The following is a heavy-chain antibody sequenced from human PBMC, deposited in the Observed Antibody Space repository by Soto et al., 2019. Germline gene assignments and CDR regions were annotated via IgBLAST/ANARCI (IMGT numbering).Heavy chain of an antibody. CDR1: GFTFSSNG. CDR3: ASPIPCSGGRCYHP. V-gene: IGHV3-30*03. CDR2: ISSDGSNK. D-gene: IGHD2-15*01. Sequence: QVQLVESGGGVVQPGRSLRLSCAASGFTFSSNGIHWVRQAPGKGLEWVAVISSDGSNKYYADSVKGRFTISRDNSKNTLYLQMNSLRAEDTAVYYCASPIPCSGGRCYHPGGQGTLVTVSS. J-gene: IGHJ4*02.